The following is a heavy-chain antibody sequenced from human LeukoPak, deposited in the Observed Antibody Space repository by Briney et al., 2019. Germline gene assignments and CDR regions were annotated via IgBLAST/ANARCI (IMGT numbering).Heavy chain of an antibody. D-gene: IGHD3-10*01. CDR1: GLTISSYS. V-gene: IGHV3-48*01. Sequence: GSLRLSCAASGLTISSYSMNWVRQAPGKGLQWVSYISSSSSTIYYADSVKGRFTISRDNAKNSLYLQMNSLRAEDTAVYYCARALWFGETFPAYWGQGTLVTVSS. CDR2: ISSSSSTI. CDR3: ARALWFGETFPAY. J-gene: IGHJ4*02.